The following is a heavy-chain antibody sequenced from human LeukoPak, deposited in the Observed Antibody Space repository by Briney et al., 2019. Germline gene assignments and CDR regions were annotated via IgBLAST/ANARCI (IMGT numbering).Heavy chain of an antibody. D-gene: IGHD3-9*01. Sequence: GGTLRLSCSASGFTFSNYGMSWVRQAPGKGLEWVSAISGSGGSTYYGDSVKGRFTISRDNSKNTLYLQMNSLSAEDTAVYYCAKKRFFDWFEAGGFDSWGQGTLVTVSS. V-gene: IGHV3-23*01. J-gene: IGHJ5*01. CDR2: ISGSGGST. CDR3: AKKRFFDWFEAGGFDS. CDR1: GFTFSNYG.